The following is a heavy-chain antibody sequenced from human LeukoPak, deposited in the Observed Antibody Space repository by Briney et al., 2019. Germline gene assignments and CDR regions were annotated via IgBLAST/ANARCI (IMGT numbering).Heavy chain of an antibody. D-gene: IGHD7-27*01. J-gene: IGHJ4*02. CDR2: INPNSGGT. CDR3: ARDFSGAHFDS. CDR1: GYTFTGYY. V-gene: IGHV1-2*02. Sequence: VSVKVSCKASGYTFTGYYMHWVRQAPGQGLEWMGWINPNSGGTNSAQKFQGRVTMTRDTSISTAYMELSSLRSADTAMYYCARDFSGAHFDSWGQGTLVTVSS.